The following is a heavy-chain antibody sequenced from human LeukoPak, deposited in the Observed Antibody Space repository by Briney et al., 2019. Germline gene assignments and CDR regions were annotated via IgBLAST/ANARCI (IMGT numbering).Heavy chain of an antibody. D-gene: IGHD3-22*01. V-gene: IGHV3-66*01. CDR1: GLSVSSNY. CDR2: IYGGGST. Sequence: PGGSLRLSCAASGLSVSSNYMSWVRQAPGKGLEWVSVIYGGGSTYYADFVRGRFTISRDNSKNTVYLQLNTLRAEDTAVYHCATLGSSGYRSRYENAYWGQGTLVTVSS. CDR3: ATLGSSGYRSRYENAY. J-gene: IGHJ4*02.